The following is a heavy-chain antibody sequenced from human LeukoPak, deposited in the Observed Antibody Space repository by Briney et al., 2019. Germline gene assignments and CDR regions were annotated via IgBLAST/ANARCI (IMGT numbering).Heavy chain of an antibody. V-gene: IGHV3-53*01. CDR3: ARRAGGYSHPYDY. CDR2: IYSGGST. CDR1: GFTVSSNY. D-gene: IGHD4-23*01. J-gene: IGHJ4*02. Sequence: GGSLRLSCAASGFTVSSNYMTWVRQAPGKGLEWVSVIYSGGSTYYADSVKGRFTISRDNSKNTLYLQMNSLRAEDTAVYYCARRAGGYSHPYDYWGQGTLVTVSS.